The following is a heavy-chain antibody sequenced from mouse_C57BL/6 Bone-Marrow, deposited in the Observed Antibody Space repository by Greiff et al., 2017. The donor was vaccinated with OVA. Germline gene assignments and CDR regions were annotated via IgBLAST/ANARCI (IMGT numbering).Heavy chain of an antibody. V-gene: IGHV1-81*01. CDR3: ARYDYYGSTFAY. D-gene: IGHD1-1*01. J-gene: IGHJ3*01. CDR2: IYPRSGNT. Sequence: VKLMESGAELARPGASVKLSCKASGYTFTSYGISWVKQRTGQGLEWIGEIYPRSGNTYYNEKFKGKATLTADKSSSTAYMELRSLTSEDSAVYFCARYDYYGSTFAYWGQGTLVTVSA. CDR1: GYTFTSYG.